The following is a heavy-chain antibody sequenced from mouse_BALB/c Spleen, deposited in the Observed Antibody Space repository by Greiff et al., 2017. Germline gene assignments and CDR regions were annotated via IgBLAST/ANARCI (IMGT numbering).Heavy chain of an antibody. V-gene: IGHV1-63*02. J-gene: IGHJ3*01. D-gene: IGHD2-4*01. Sequence: QVQLQQSGAELVRPGTSVKISCKASGYTFTNYWLGWVKQRPGHGLEWIGDIYPGGGYTNYNEKFKGKATLTADTASSTAYMQLSSLRSEDSAVYVCARSTMITTGAYWGQGTLVTVSA. CDR3: ARSTMITTGAY. CDR2: IYPGGGYT. CDR1: GYTFTNYW.